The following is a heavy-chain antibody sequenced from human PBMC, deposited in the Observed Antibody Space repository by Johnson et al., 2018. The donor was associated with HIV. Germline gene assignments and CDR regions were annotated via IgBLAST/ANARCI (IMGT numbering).Heavy chain of an antibody. CDR1: GFTFSSYA. J-gene: IGHJ3*02. CDR3: ASGAAAAPDAFDI. CDR2: IPYDGSNT. D-gene: IGHD6-13*01. Sequence: QVQLVESGGGVVQPGRSLRLSCAASGFTFSSYAMHWVRQAPGKGLERVAVIPYDGSNTYYADSVNGRFTISRDNSKNTLYLQMNSMGAADTAVYYCASGAAAAPDAFDIWGQGTMVTVSS. V-gene: IGHV3-30-3*01.